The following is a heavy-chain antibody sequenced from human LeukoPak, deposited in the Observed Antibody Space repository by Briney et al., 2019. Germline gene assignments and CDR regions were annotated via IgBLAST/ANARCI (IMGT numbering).Heavy chain of an antibody. Sequence: GESLKISCNASGYSFTSYWIGWVRQMPGKGLEWMGIIDPSDSETRHTPSFQGQVTISVDKSLTTADLQWNSLKASDTAMYYCARQTAMGRSGDYWGQGTLVTVSS. J-gene: IGHJ4*02. D-gene: IGHD5-18*01. CDR1: GYSFTSYW. CDR3: ARQTAMGRSGDY. V-gene: IGHV5-51*01. CDR2: IDPSDSET.